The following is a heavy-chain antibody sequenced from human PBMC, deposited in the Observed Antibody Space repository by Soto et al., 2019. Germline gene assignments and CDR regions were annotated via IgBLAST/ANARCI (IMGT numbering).Heavy chain of an antibody. CDR3: TTGRYDLLY. CDR1: GFTFDKVW. Sequence: EVQLVESGGGLVKPGGSLRLSCAVSGFTFDKVWMNWVRQAPGKGLEWVGRIKSKTDGGTTDYAAPVKGRFTISRDDSKNMLYLQMNSLKTEDTGMYFCTTGRYDLLYWCQGTLVTVSS. CDR2: IKSKTDGGTT. D-gene: IGHD3-3*01. J-gene: IGHJ4*02. V-gene: IGHV3-15*07.